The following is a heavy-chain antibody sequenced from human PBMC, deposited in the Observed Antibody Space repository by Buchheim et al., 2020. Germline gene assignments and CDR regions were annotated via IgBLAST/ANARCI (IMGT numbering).Heavy chain of an antibody. D-gene: IGHD4-17*01. J-gene: IGHJ4*02. CDR1: GYTFTDYY. CDR3: ARVAYGDYHVGSYFDY. CDR2: INPNSGST. Sequence: QVQLVQSGAEVKKPGASAKVSCKASGYTFTDYYIHWVRQAPGQGLEWMGWINPNSGSTNYAQKFQGRVTMTRDTSISTAYMELSRLTSDDTAMYYCARVAYGDYHVGSYFDYWGQGSL. V-gene: IGHV1-2*02.